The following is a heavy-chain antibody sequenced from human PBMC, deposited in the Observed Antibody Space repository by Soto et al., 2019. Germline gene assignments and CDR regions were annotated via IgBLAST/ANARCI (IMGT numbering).Heavy chain of an antibody. V-gene: IGHV1-18*01. CDR2: ISAYNGNT. D-gene: IGHD6-13*01. J-gene: IGHJ5*02. CDR1: GYTFTSYG. Sequence: ASVKVSFKASGYTFTSYGISWVRQAPGQGLEWMGWISAYNGNTNYAQKLQGRVTMTTDTSTSTAYMELRSLRSDDTAVYYCARDEPDMYSSSWYGGPWFDPWGQGTLVTVSS. CDR3: ARDEPDMYSSSWYGGPWFDP.